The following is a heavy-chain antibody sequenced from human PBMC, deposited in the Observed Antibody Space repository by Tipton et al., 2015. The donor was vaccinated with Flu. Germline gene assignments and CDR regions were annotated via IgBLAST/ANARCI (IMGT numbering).Heavy chain of an antibody. J-gene: IGHJ3*02. Sequence: LRLSCTVSGGSISSGSYYWNWIRQPAGKGLEWVGRIFTSGSTNYNPSLKSRVTISVDTSKNQFSLMLTSVTAADTAVYYCASYCSGGSCKRDTNDAFDIWGQGTMVTVSS. CDR3: ASYCSGGSCKRDTNDAFDI. D-gene: IGHD2-15*01. CDR2: IFTSGST. CDR1: GGSISSGSYY. V-gene: IGHV4-61*02.